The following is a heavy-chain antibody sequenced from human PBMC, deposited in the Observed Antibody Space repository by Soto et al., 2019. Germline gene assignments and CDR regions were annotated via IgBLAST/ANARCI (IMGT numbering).Heavy chain of an antibody. CDR3: ARVQKEYRGYDPYFDY. V-gene: IGHV3-30-3*01. CDR1: GFTFSSYA. CDR2: ISYDGSNK. D-gene: IGHD5-12*01. J-gene: IGHJ4*02. Sequence: PGGSLRLSCAASGFTFSSYAMHWVRQAPGKGLEWVAVISYDGSNKYYADSVKGRFTISRDNSKNTLYLQMNSLRAEDTAVYYCARVQKEYRGYDPYFDYWGQGTLVTVSS.